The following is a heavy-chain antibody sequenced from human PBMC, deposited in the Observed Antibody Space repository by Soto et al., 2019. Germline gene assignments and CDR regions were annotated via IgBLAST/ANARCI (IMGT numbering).Heavy chain of an antibody. D-gene: IGHD3-10*01. V-gene: IGHV3-11*01. CDR3: ARWHYGLDY. CDR1: GFTFSDHY. J-gene: IGHJ4*02. Sequence: QVQLVESGGGLVKPGESLRLSCVASGFTFSDHYMSWVRQAPGKGLEWVSYIDRSGSASYHADSVKGRFTISRDNAKNSLLLQIKSLKAEDTDGYYGARWHYGLDYWGQGTRVTVSS. CDR2: IDRSGSAS.